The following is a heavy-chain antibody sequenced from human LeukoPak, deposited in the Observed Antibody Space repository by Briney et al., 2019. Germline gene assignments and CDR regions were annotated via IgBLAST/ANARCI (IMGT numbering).Heavy chain of an antibody. CDR3: ARTSGSYFPFAFDI. CDR1: GGSISHYY. CDR2: IYYSGST. Sequence: KPPETLSLTCTVSGGSISHYYWNWIRQSPGKGLEWIGNIYYSGSTAYNPSLKSRVTISLGTSKRQFSLRLSSVTAADTAMYYCARTSGSYFPFAFDIWGQGTMVTVSS. J-gene: IGHJ3*02. V-gene: IGHV4-59*08. D-gene: IGHD3-10*01.